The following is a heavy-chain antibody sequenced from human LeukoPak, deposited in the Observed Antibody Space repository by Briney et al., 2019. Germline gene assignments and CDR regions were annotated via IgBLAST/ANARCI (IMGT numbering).Heavy chain of an antibody. V-gene: IGHV3-48*03. Sequence: GGSLRLSCAASGFTFSSYEMNWVRQAPGKGLEWVSYISSTSGSTIYYADPVKGRFTISRDNAKNSLYLQMNSLRAEDTAVYYCARDRGSSGYYYGGLDYWGQGTLVTVSS. D-gene: IGHD3-22*01. CDR2: ISSTSGSTI. CDR1: GFTFSSYE. CDR3: ARDRGSSGYYYGGLDY. J-gene: IGHJ4*02.